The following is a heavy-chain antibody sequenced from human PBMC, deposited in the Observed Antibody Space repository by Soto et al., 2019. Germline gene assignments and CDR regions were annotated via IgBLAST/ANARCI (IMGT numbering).Heavy chain of an antibody. Sequence: GGSLRLSCAASGFTFSNAWMSWVRQAPGKGLEWVGRIKSKTDGGTTDYAAPVKGRFTISRDDSKNTLYLQMNSLKTEDTAVYYCTTVYLVVADLTDYWGQGTLVTVSS. J-gene: IGHJ4*02. CDR2: IKSKTDGGTT. D-gene: IGHD2-15*01. V-gene: IGHV3-15*01. CDR1: GFTFSNAW. CDR3: TTVYLVVADLTDY.